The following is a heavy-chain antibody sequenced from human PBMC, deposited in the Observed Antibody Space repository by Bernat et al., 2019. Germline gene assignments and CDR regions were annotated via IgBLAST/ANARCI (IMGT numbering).Heavy chain of an antibody. CDR1: GFTFSSYG. J-gene: IGHJ3*02. CDR3: AKVLNYYAHDRWDAFDI. V-gene: IGHV3-30*18. D-gene: IGHD3-10*01. CDR2: ISYDGSNK. Sequence: QVQLVESGGGVVQPGRSLRLSCAASGFTFSSYGMHWVRQAPGKGLEWVAVISYDGSNKYYADSVKGRFTISRDNSKNTLYLQMNSLRAEDTAVYYCAKVLNYYAHDRWDAFDIWGQGTMVTVSS.